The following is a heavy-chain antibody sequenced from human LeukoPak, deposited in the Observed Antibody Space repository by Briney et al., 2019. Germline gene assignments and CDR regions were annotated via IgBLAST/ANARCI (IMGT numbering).Heavy chain of an antibody. V-gene: IGHV1-2*02. CDR1: GGTFSSYA. J-gene: IGHJ4*02. CDR2: IDPNSGGT. Sequence: PVASVKVSCKASGGTFSSYAISCVRQAPGQGLEWMGWIDPNSGGTNYAQKFQGRVTMTRDTSISTAYMELSRLRSDDTAVYYCARDSRSLFDYWGQGTLVTVSS. CDR3: ARDSRSLFDY. D-gene: IGHD6-6*01.